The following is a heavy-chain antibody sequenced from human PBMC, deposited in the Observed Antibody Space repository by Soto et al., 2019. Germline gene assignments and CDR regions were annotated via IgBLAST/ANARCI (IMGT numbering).Heavy chain of an antibody. CDR3: ARPPYYGSGSYYKNWFDP. CDR2: MNPNSGNT. D-gene: IGHD3-10*01. CDR1: GYTFTSYD. Sequence: ASVKVSCKASGYTFTSYDINWVRQATGQGLEWMGWMNPNSGNTGYAQKFQGRVTMTRNTSISTAYMELSSLRSEDTAVYYCARPPYYGSGSYYKNWFDPWGQGTLVTVSS. J-gene: IGHJ5*02. V-gene: IGHV1-8*01.